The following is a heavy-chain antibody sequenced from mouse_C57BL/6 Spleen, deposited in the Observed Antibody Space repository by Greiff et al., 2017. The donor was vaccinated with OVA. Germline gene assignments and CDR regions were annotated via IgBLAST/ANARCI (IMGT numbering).Heavy chain of an antibody. Sequence: VQLQQSGAELVKPGASVKLSCTASGFNIKDYYMHWVKQRTEQGLEWIGRIDPEDGETKYAPKFPGKATITADTSSNTAYLQLSSLTSEDTAVYYCARRDYGSSFYYFDYWGQGTTLTVSS. J-gene: IGHJ2*01. CDR1: GFNIKDYY. V-gene: IGHV14-2*01. CDR3: ARRDYGSSFYYFDY. D-gene: IGHD1-1*01. CDR2: IDPEDGET.